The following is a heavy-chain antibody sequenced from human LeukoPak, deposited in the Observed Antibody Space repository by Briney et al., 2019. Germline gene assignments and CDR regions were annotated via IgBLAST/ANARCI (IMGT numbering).Heavy chain of an antibody. Sequence: PSETLSLTCAVYGGSFSGYYWSWIRQPPGKGLEWIGEINHSGSTNYNPSLKSRVTISVDTSKNQFSLKLSPVTAADTAVYYCARSGTRVVVAAIRWFDPWGQGTLVTVSS. CDR3: ARSGTRVVVAAIRWFDP. D-gene: IGHD2-15*01. V-gene: IGHV4-34*01. CDR1: GGSFSGYY. CDR2: INHSGST. J-gene: IGHJ5*02.